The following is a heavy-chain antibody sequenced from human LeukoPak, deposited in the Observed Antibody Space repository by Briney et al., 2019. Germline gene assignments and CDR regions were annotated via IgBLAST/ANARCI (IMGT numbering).Heavy chain of an antibody. CDR2: ISNDGSNK. J-gene: IGHJ4*02. CDR1: GFTFSSYA. Sequence: GRSLRLSCAASGFTFSSYAMHWVRQAPGKGLEWVAVISNDGSNKYYADSVKGRFTISRDNSKNTLYLQMNSLRAEDTAVYYCARVYGDVDYWGQGTLVTVSS. CDR3: ARVYGDVDY. V-gene: IGHV3-30*04. D-gene: IGHD4-17*01.